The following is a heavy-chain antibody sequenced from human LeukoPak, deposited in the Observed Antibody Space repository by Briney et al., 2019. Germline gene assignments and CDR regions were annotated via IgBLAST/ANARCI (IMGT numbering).Heavy chain of an antibody. J-gene: IGHJ4*02. D-gene: IGHD3-10*01. Sequence: SETLSLTCAVYGGSFSGYYWSWIRQPPGKGLEWIGEINHSGSTYYNPSLKSRVTISVDRSKNQFSLKLSSVTAADTAVYYCARGDYYGSGSYYNPGVYFDYWGQGTLVTVSS. CDR2: INHSGST. CDR1: GGSFSGYY. CDR3: ARGDYYGSGSYYNPGVYFDY. V-gene: IGHV4-34*01.